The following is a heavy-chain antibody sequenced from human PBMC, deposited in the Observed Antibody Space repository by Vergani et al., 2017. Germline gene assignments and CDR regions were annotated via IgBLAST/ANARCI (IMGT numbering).Heavy chain of an antibody. CDR3: ARSGTYYYDSSGYPARY. Sequence: QVQLVESGGGVVQPGRSLRLSCAASGFTFSDYYMSWIRQAPGKGLEWVSYISSSSSYTNYADSVKGRFTISRDNAKNSLYLQMNSLRAEDTAVYYCARSGTYYYDSSGYPARYWGQGTLVTVSS. CDR2: ISSSSSYT. J-gene: IGHJ4*02. V-gene: IGHV3-11*05. D-gene: IGHD3-22*01. CDR1: GFTFSDYY.